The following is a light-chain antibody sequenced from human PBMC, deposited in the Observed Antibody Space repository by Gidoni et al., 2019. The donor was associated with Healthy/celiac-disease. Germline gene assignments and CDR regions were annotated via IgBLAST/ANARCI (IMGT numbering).Light chain of an antibody. V-gene: IGKV2-30*01. CDR2: NVS. CDR3: IQGTHSPLT. J-gene: IGKJ4*01. Sequence: DVVMTQSLRPLPVTLGQPASSTGRSSQSLVDSDGNTYLHWFQQRPGQSPRRLIYNVSNRYSGVPDIFIGSGSGTYFTLKIISVEAEDVGVYYCIQGTHSPLTFXGXTKVEIK. CDR1: QSLVDSDGNTY.